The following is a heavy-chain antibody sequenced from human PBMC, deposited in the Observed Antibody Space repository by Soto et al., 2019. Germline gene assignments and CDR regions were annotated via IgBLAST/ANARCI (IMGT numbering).Heavy chain of an antibody. V-gene: IGHV4-59*08. Sequence: ETLSLTCTVYGGSISSYYWRWIRQPPGKGLEWIGYIYYSGSTNYNPSLKSRVTISVDTSKNQFSLKLSSVTAADTAVYYCARHLRYFDWPNDAFDIWGQGTMVTVSS. J-gene: IGHJ3*02. CDR3: ARHLRYFDWPNDAFDI. CDR1: GGSISSYY. CDR2: IYYSGST. D-gene: IGHD3-9*01.